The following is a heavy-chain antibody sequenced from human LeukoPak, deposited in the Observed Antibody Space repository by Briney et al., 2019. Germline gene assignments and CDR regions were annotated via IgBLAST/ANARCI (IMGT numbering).Heavy chain of an antibody. CDR1: GGSISSYY. CDR3: ARDPVPHYISGWRNSLGAFDI. D-gene: IGHD6-19*01. Sequence: PSETLSLTCTVSGGSISSYYWSWIRQPPGKGLEWIGYIYYSGSTNYNPSLKSRVTISVDTSKNQFSLKLSSVTAADTAVYYCARDPVPHYISGWRNSLGAFDIWGQGTMVTVSS. J-gene: IGHJ3*02. V-gene: IGHV4-59*01. CDR2: IYYSGST.